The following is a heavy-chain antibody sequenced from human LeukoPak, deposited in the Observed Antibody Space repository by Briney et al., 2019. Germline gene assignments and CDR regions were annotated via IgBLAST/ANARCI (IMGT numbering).Heavy chain of an antibody. CDR3: AVVPAAIHVPDYYYYYMDV. Sequence: SETLSLTCTVSGGSISSYYWSWIRQPPGKGLEWIGYIYYSGSTNYNPSLKSRVTISVDTSKNQFSLKLSSVTAADTAVYYCAVVPAAIHVPDYYYYYMDVWGKETTVTVSS. V-gene: IGHV4-59*08. D-gene: IGHD2-2*02. J-gene: IGHJ6*03. CDR2: IYYSGST. CDR1: GGSISSYY.